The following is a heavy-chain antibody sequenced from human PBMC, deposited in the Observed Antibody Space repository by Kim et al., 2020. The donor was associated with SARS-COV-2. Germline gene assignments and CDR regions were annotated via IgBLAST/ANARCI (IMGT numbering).Heavy chain of an antibody. J-gene: IGHJ4*02. D-gene: IGHD3-10*01. Sequence: ASVKVSCKASGYTFTSYAMNWVRQAPGQGLEWMGWINTNTGNPTYAQGFTGRFVFSLDTSVSTAYLQISSLKAEDTAVYYCARAPDQWFGELFFGSNSPYYFDYWGQGTLVTVSS. V-gene: IGHV7-4-1*02. CDR1: GYTFTSYA. CDR2: INTNTGNP. CDR3: ARAPDQWFGELFFGSNSPYYFDY.